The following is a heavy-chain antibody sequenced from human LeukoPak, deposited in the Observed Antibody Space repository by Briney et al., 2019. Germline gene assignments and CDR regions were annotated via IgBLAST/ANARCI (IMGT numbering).Heavy chain of an antibody. J-gene: IGHJ6*03. Sequence: ASVKVSCKASGYTFTGYYMHWVRQAPGQGLEWMGWINPNSGGTNYAQKFQGRVTMTRDTSTSTAYMELSRLRSDDTAVYYCARDSDIVVVPAAPDYYYYYMDVWGKGTTVTVSS. D-gene: IGHD2-2*01. CDR2: INPNSGGT. V-gene: IGHV1-2*02. CDR3: ARDSDIVVVPAAPDYYYYYMDV. CDR1: GYTFTGYY.